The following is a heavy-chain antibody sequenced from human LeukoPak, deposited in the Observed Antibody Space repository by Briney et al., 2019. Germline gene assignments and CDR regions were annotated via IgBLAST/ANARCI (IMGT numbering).Heavy chain of an antibody. CDR2: IIPIFGTA. D-gene: IGHD1-26*01. V-gene: IGHV1-69*05. CDR1: GGTFSSYA. Sequence: SVKVSCKASGGTFSSYAISWVRQAPGQGLEWMGGIIPIFGTANYAQKFQGRVTITTDESTSTAYMELSSLRSEDTAVYYCANQEGIGAPGAGFDNWGQGTLVTVSS. CDR3: ANQEGIGAPGAGFDN. J-gene: IGHJ4*02.